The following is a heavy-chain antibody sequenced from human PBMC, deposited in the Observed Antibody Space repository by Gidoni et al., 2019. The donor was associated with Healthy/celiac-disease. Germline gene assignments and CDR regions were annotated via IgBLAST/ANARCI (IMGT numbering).Heavy chain of an antibody. CDR1: GFTLSDYY. J-gene: IGHJ6*02. V-gene: IGHV3-11*01. CDR3: ARVPGVALGLRHYYYGMDV. D-gene: IGHD3-3*01. CDR2: ISSSGSTI. Sequence: QVQLVESGGGLVKPGGSLRLSCAAYGFTLSDYYMSWISQVPGTGLEWVSYISSSGSTIDYADSVKCRFTISRDNAKNSLYLQMNSLRAEDTAVYYCARVPGVALGLRHYYYGMDVWGQGTTVTVSS.